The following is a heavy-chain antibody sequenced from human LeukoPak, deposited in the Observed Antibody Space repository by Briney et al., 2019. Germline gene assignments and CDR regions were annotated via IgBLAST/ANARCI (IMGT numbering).Heavy chain of an antibody. D-gene: IGHD2-15*01. CDR3: ARLGYCSGGSCYSAFDI. CDR1: GGSISSGSYY. CDR2: IYTSGST. V-gene: IGHV4-61*02. J-gene: IGHJ3*02. Sequence: SETLSLTCTVPGGSISSGSYYWGWIRQPAGKGLEGIGRIYTSGSTNYNPSLKSRVTISVDTSKNQLSLKLRSVPAADTAVYYCARLGYCSGGSCYSAFDIWGQGTMVTVSS.